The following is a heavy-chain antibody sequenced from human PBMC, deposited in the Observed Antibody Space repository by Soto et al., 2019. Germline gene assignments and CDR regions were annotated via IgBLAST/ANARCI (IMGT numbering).Heavy chain of an antibody. CDR3: AREMSWDSSGYPYYYYGMDV. J-gene: IGHJ6*02. V-gene: IGHV1-46*01. CDR1: GYTSTSYY. D-gene: IGHD3-22*01. Sequence: ASVKVSCKASGYTSTSYYMHWVRQAPGQGLEWMGLINPSGGSTSYAQKFQGRVTMTRDTSTSTVYMELSSLRSEDTAVYYCAREMSWDSSGYPYYYYGMDVWGQGTTVTVSS. CDR2: INPSGGST.